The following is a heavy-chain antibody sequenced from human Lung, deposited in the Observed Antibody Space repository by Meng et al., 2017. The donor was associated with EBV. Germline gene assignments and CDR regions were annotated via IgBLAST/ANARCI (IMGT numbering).Heavy chain of an antibody. CDR1: GGSINRSAYY. J-gene: IGHJ4*02. CDR2: IFYRGTT. D-gene: IGHD3-22*01. CDR3: ASSDYYRSDY. V-gene: IGHV4-39*07. Sequence: QLQLQESGPGLVKSSETMSLTCSVSGGSINRSAYYWGWIRQPPGKGLEWIGGIFYRGTTYFNPSLKSRVTISLDKSKNQLSLKLNSVTAADTAVYYCASSDYYRSDYWGQGTLVTVSS.